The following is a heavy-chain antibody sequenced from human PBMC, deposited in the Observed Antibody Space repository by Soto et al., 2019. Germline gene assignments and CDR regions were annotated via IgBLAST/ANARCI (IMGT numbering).Heavy chain of an antibody. CDR1: GDSVTFGHYY. V-gene: IGHV4-61*01. D-gene: IGHD3-10*01. CDR2: IFFTGAT. J-gene: IGHJ6*02. CDR3: ARALSDSAGSSLGRRLDV. Sequence: QVQLQESGPGLVKPSETLSLICIVSGDSVTFGHYYWSWIRQPPGKGLEWIGHIFFTGATNYSPSPKCRVPMSVDSSKSQFSLNLPSVTSADSAIYFCARALSDSAGSSLGRRLDVWGHGTTVTVSS.